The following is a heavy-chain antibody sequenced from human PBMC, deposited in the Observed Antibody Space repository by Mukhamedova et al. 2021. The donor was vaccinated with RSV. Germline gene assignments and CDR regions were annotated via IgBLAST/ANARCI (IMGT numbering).Heavy chain of an antibody. J-gene: IGHJ6*02. V-gene: IGHV3-7*03. CDR2: QDGSEK. D-gene: IGHD3-10*01. CDR3: ARVRSGFGDANYYYGMDV. Sequence: QDGSEKNYVDSVKGRFTISRDNAKNSLYLQMNSLRAEDTAVYCCARVRSGFGDANYYYGMDVWGQGTTVTVSS.